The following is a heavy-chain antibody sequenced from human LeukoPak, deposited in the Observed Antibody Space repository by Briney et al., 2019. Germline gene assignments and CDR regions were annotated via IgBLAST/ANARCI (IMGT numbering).Heavy chain of an antibody. J-gene: IGHJ3*02. CDR3: ARAQLWLYGDAFDI. CDR1: GFTFSSYW. D-gene: IGHD5-18*01. Sequence: GGSLRLSCAASGFTFSSYWMSWVRQAPGKGLEWVANIKQDGSEKYYVDSVKGRFTISRDNAKNSLYLQMNSLIAEDTAVYYCARAQLWLYGDAFDIWGQGTMVTVSS. V-gene: IGHV3-7*05. CDR2: IKQDGSEK.